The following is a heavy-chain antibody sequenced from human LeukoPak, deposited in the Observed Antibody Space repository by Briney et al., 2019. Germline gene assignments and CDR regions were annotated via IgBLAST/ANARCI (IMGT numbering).Heavy chain of an antibody. CDR1: GFTFSSYS. J-gene: IGHJ4*02. D-gene: IGHD6-13*01. CDR3: AKDTRYSSSWPSYFDY. V-gene: IGHV3-48*01. Sequence: GGSLRLSCAASGFTFSSYSMNWVRQAPGKGLEWVSYISSSSSTIYYADSVKGRFTISRDNAKNSLYLQMNSLRAEDTAVYYCAKDTRYSSSWPSYFDYWGQGTLVTVSS. CDR2: ISSSSSTI.